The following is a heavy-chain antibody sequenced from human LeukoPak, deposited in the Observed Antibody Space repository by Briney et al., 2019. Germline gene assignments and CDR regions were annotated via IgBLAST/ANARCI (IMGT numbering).Heavy chain of an antibody. CDR1: GFTFSSYS. Sequence: GGSLRLSCAASGFTFSSYSMNWVRQAPGKGLEWVSSISSSSSYIYYADSVKGRFTISRDNAKNSLYLQMNSLRAEDTAVYYCARAAAGINDAFDIWGQGTMVTVSS. V-gene: IGHV3-21*01. CDR3: ARAAAGINDAFDI. CDR2: ISSSSSYI. J-gene: IGHJ3*02. D-gene: IGHD6-13*01.